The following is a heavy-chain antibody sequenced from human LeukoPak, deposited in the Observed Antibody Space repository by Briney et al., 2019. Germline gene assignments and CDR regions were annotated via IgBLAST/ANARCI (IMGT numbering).Heavy chain of an antibody. Sequence: ASVKVSCKASGGTFSSYVINWVRQAPGQGLEWMGWINPNSGGTNYAQKFQGRVTMTRDTSISTAYMELSRLRSDDTAVYYCARKSDWGQGTLVTVSS. J-gene: IGHJ4*02. CDR2: INPNSGGT. CDR3: ARKSD. V-gene: IGHV1-2*02. CDR1: GGTFSSYV.